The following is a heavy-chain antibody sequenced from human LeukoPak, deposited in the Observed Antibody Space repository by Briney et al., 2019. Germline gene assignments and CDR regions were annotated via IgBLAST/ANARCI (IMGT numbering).Heavy chain of an antibody. Sequence: SETLSLTCIVSGGXISSRSYYWGWIRRPPGEGLEWIGSIYYSGSTYYNPSLKSRTTVSVDTSKNQFSLKLSSVTAADTAVYYCVRGSTLRHYQYWGQGTLVTVSS. CDR2: IYYSGST. J-gene: IGHJ4*02. CDR1: GGXISSRSYY. CDR3: VRGSTLRHYQY. D-gene: IGHD3-16*01. V-gene: IGHV4-39*01.